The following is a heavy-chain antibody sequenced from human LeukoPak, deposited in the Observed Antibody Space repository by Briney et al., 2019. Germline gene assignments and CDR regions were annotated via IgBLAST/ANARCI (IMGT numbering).Heavy chain of an antibody. CDR3: ARARDRIAAATRGPQNWFDP. J-gene: IGHJ5*02. Sequence: ASVKVSCKASGYTFTSYYMHWVRQAPGQGLEWMGIINPSGGSTSYAQKFQGRVTMTRDTSTSTVYMELSSLRSEDTAVYYCARARDRIAAATRGPQNWFDPWGQGTLVTVSS. V-gene: IGHV1-46*01. CDR1: GYTFTSYY. D-gene: IGHD6-13*01. CDR2: INPSGGST.